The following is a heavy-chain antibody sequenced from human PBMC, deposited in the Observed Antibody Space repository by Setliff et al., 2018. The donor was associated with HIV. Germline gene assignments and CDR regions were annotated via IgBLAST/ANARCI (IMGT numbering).Heavy chain of an antibody. CDR3: ARDLGIVIPFDY. CDR1: GYSFSGYY. J-gene: IGHJ4*02. D-gene: IGHD3-16*01. Sequence: GPVKVSCKASGYSFSGYYMSWIRQAPGQALEWMGRINPNNGATEYAQKFQGRVTMTSDSLTSTAHMELTRLRSDDTTVYYCARDLGIVIPFDYWGQGTLVTVSS. CDR2: INPNNGAT. V-gene: IGHV1-2*06.